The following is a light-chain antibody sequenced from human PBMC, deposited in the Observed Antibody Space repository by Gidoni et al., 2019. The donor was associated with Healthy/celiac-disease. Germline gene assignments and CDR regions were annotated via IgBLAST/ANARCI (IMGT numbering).Light chain of an antibody. J-gene: IGKJ4*01. Sequence: EIVLTQSPATLSLSPGERATLSCRASQSVSSYLAWYQQQPGQAPRLLIYDASNRATGIPARFSGSGSGTDFTLTISSLEPEDFAVYYCQQRSNWPPALNVGRGTKVEIK. CDR1: QSVSSY. CDR2: DAS. CDR3: QQRSNWPPALN. V-gene: IGKV3-11*01.